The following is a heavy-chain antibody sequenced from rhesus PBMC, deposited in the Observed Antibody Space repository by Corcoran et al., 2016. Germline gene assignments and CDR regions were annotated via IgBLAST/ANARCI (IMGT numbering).Heavy chain of an antibody. V-gene: IGHV4S7*01. Sequence: QVQLQESGPGLVKPSETLSLTCAVSGGSISDNYSWTWIRPPPGKGLEWIGNIYGSSGSTYYNPSLKSRVTISKDTSKNQFSLKLSSVTAADTAVYVCAREGTVSYFDHWGQGVLVTVSS. CDR1: GGSISDNYS. D-gene: IGHD5-24*01. J-gene: IGHJ4*01. CDR2: IYGSSGST. CDR3: AREGTVSYFDH.